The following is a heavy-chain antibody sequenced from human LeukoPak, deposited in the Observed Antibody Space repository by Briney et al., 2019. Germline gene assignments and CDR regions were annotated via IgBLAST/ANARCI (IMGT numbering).Heavy chain of an antibody. V-gene: IGHV4-31*03. CDR1: GGSISSGGYY. D-gene: IGHD2-2*01. J-gene: IGHJ6*02. CDR2: IYYSGST. Sequence: SETLSLTCTVSGGSISSGGYYWSWIRQHPGKGLEWIGYIYYSGSTYYNPSLKSRVTISVDTSKNQFSLKLSSVTAADTAVYYCARGLGYCSSTSCLRGVYYYGMDVWGQGTTVTVSS. CDR3: ARGLGYCSSTSCLRGVYYYGMDV.